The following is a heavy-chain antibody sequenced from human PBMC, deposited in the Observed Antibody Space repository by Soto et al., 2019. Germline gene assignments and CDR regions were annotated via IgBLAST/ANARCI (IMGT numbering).Heavy chain of an antibody. Sequence: DVQLVESGGGLVKPGGSLRLSCAASGFNFITLSMNWVRQAPGKGLEWVSSISASSSSIYYAESVKGRFTVSRDNAKNSLYLQMNSXXXEDTALYYCVRDAYNRDAFDIWGQGTTVTVSS. CDR1: GFNFITLS. CDR3: VRDAYNRDAFDI. V-gene: IGHV3-21*01. D-gene: IGHD1-20*01. J-gene: IGHJ3*02. CDR2: ISASSSSI.